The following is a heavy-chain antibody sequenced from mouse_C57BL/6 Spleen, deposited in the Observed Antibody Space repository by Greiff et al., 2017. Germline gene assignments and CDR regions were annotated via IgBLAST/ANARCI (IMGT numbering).Heavy chain of an antibody. Sequence: EVMLVESGGGLVKPGGSLKLSCAASGFTFSSYAMSWVRQTPEKRLEWVATISDGGSYTYYPDNVKGRFTISRDNAKNNLYLQMSQLKSEDTAMSYCARDDWDGDAMDYWGQGTSVTVSS. J-gene: IGHJ4*01. D-gene: IGHD4-1*01. V-gene: IGHV5-4*01. CDR3: ARDDWDGDAMDY. CDR2: ISDGGSYT. CDR1: GFTFSSYA.